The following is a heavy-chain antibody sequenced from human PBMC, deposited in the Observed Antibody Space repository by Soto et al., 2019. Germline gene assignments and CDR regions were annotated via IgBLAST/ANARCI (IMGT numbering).Heavy chain of an antibody. D-gene: IGHD3-22*01. Sequence: ASVKVSCKASGFSFSDYFMHWVRQAPGQGLEWMGIINPSGDSRNYAQKFQGRVTITRDTSTSTVYMDLSSLRYEDTAVYYCAKTYDGSGQPSHWFDPWGQGTPVTVSS. J-gene: IGHJ5*02. CDR1: GFSFSDYF. CDR3: AKTYDGSGQPSHWFDP. CDR2: INPSGDSR. V-gene: IGHV1-46*01.